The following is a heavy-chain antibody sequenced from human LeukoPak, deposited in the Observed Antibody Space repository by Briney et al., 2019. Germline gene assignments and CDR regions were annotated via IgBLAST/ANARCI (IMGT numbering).Heavy chain of an antibody. CDR3: VRHDGRSGGTMGALDS. CDR2: VYYGRTT. V-gene: IGHV4-39*01. Sequence: PSETLSLTCTVTAGSISSSSHHWGWIRQSPGKGLEWIGRVYYGRTTYYNPSLNSRVTIFVVTSKNQLSLQLNSVTAADTAVYYCVRHDGRSGGTMGALDSWGQGSLVTVSS. D-gene: IGHD4-23*01. CDR1: AGSISSSSHH. J-gene: IGHJ4*02.